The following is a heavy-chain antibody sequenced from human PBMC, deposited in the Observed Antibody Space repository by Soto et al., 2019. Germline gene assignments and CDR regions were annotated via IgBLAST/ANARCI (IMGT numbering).Heavy chain of an antibody. V-gene: IGHV4-34*01. J-gene: IGHJ4*02. Sequence: SETLSLTCAFYGWSFSGYYWSWIRQPPGKGLEWIGEINHSGSTNYNPSLKSRVTISVDTSKNQFSLKLSSVTAADTAVYYCARAIVGIADYWGQGTLVTVSS. CDR3: ARAIVGIADY. CDR2: INHSGST. D-gene: IGHD6-13*01. CDR1: GWSFSGYY.